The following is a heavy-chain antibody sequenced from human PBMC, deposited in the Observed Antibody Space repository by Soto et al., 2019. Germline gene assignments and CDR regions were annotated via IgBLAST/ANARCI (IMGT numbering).Heavy chain of an antibody. CDR1: GFTFSDYY. Sequence: LRLSCATSGFTFSDYYMSWIRQAPGKGLEWVSYIGTRGNTKYYADSVRGRFTISRDNAKNSLYLQMNSLRADDTAVYYCARDGTEYYGEYYDYWGQGIPVTVSS. J-gene: IGHJ4*02. D-gene: IGHD4-17*01. CDR3: ARDGTEYYGEYYDY. V-gene: IGHV3-11*01. CDR2: IGTRGNTK.